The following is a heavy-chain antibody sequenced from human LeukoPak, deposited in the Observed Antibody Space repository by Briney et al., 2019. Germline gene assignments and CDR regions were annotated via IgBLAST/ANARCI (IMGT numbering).Heavy chain of an antibody. CDR1: GFTFSSCS. V-gene: IGHV3-21*01. D-gene: IGHD4-17*01. Sequence: GGSLRLSCAASGFTFSSCSMNWVRQAPGKGLEWVSSISSSSSYIYYADSVKGRFTIPRDNAKNSLYLQMNSLRAEDTAVYYCARARPTVTHGDYWGQGTLVTVSS. J-gene: IGHJ4*02. CDR2: ISSSSSYI. CDR3: ARARPTVTHGDY.